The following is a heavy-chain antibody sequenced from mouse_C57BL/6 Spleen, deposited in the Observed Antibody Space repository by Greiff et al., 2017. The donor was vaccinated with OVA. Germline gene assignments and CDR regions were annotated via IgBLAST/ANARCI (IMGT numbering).Heavy chain of an antibody. Sequence: QVQLQQSGPGLVQPSQSLSITCTVSGFSLTSYGVHWVRQPPGKGLEWLGVIWSGGSTDYNAAFISRLSISKDNSKSQVFFKMNSLQADDTAIYYCAKLGRGFAYWGQGTLVTVSA. CDR3: AKLGRGFAY. J-gene: IGHJ3*01. CDR1: GFSLTSYG. V-gene: IGHV2-4*01. D-gene: IGHD4-1*01. CDR2: IWSGGST.